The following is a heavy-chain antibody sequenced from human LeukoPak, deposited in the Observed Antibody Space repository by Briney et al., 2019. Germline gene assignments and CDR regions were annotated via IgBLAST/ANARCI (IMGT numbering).Heavy chain of an antibody. V-gene: IGHV3-30-3*01. Sequence: PGRSLRLSCAASGFTFSSYAMHWVRQAPGKGLEWVAVISYDGSNKYYADSVKGRFTISRDNSKNTLYLQMNSLRAEDTAVYYCARGRSGFHFDYWGQGILVTVSS. CDR3: ARGRSGFHFDY. J-gene: IGHJ4*02. CDR2: ISYDGSNK. D-gene: IGHD3-3*01. CDR1: GFTFSSYA.